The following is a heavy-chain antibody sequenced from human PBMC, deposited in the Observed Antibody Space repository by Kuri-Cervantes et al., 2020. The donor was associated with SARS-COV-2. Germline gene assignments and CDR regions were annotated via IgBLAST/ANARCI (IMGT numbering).Heavy chain of an antibody. CDR1: GFTFSSYA. CDR2: ISYDGSSK. D-gene: IGHD1-14*01. V-gene: IGHV3-30-3*01. J-gene: IGHJ4*02. Sequence: GESLKISCAASGFTFSSYAMHWVRQAPGKGLEWVAVISYDGSSKYYADSVKGRFTISRDNSKNTLYLQMNSLRAEDTAVYYCARDGSTNARGVFDYWGQGTLVTVSS. CDR3: ARDGSTNARGVFDY.